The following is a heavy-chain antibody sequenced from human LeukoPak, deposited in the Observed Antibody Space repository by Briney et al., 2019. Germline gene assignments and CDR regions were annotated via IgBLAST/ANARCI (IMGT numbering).Heavy chain of an antibody. D-gene: IGHD2-2*01. CDR2: IKQDGSEE. J-gene: IGHJ4*02. CDR1: EFRFGRDW. Sequence: GGSLRLSCVASEFRFGRDWISWVRQAPGKGLEWVACIKQDGSEEDYVGSVRGRFTVSVDNGKNSLYLQLNSLGSKDTAVYYCARDLKYQPHYWGQGALVTVSS. CDR3: ARDLKYQPHY. V-gene: IGHV3-7*01.